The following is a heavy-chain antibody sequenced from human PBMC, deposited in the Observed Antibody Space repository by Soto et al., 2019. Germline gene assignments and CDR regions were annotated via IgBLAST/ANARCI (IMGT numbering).Heavy chain of an antibody. CDR3: ARDIGGYYDSSSYAN. J-gene: IGHJ4*02. Sequence: SETLSLTCTVSGGSISSYYWSWIRQPPGRGLEWIGYIYYSGSTNYNPSLKSRVAISVDTSKNQFSLKLSSVTAADTAVYYCARDIGGYYDSSSYANWGQGTLVTVS. D-gene: IGHD3-22*01. V-gene: IGHV4-59*01. CDR2: IYYSGST. CDR1: GGSISSYY.